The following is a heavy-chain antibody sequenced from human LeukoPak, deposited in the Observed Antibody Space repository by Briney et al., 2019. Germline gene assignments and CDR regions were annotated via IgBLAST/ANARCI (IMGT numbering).Heavy chain of an antibody. J-gene: IGHJ4*02. CDR2: TKPDGSAE. D-gene: IGHD2-15*01. V-gene: IGHV3-7*01. CDR3: ARDGGLHTNFDY. CDR1: GFSFRNYW. Sequence: PGGSLRLSCAASGFSFRNYWMGWVRQAPGKGLEWVANTKPDGSAEYYADSVGGRFSTSRDNANNLLYLRMNSLRAEDTAVYYCARDGGLHTNFDYWGQGTLVTVSS.